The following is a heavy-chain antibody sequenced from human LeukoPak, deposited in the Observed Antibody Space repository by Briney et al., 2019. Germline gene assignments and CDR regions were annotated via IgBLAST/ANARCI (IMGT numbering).Heavy chain of an antibody. Sequence: SVKVSCKASGGTFSSYAISWVRQAPGQGLEWMGGIIPIIGTANYAQKFQGRVTITADKSTSTAYMELSSLRSEDTAVYYCAREGIHCGGDCYSDYWGQGTLVTVSS. J-gene: IGHJ4*02. D-gene: IGHD2-21*02. CDR2: IIPIIGTA. CDR3: AREGIHCGGDCYSDY. V-gene: IGHV1-69*06. CDR1: GGTFSSYA.